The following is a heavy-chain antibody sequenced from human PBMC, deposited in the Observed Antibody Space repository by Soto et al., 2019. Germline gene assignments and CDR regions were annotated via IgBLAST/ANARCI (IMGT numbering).Heavy chain of an antibody. D-gene: IGHD5-12*01. CDR3: ARWWGVNIVATNGGDAFDI. CDR1: GGTFSSYA. J-gene: IGHJ3*02. CDR2: IIPSFGTA. Sequence: GASVKVSCKASGGTFSSYAISWVRQAPGQGLEWMGIIIPSFGTANYAQKFQGRVTMTGDTSTSTVYMELSSLRSEDTAVYYCARWWGVNIVATNGGDAFDIWGQGTMVTVSS. V-gene: IGHV1-69*06.